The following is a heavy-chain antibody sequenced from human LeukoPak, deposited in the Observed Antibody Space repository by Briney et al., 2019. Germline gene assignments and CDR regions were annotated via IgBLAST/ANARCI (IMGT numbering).Heavy chain of an antibody. CDR2: INAGNGNT. D-gene: IGHD3-10*01. CDR1: GYTFTSYA. V-gene: IGHV1-3*01. J-gene: IGHJ4*02. Sequence: ASVRVSCKASGYTFTSYAMHWVRQAPGQRLEWMGWINAGNGNTKYSQKFQGRVTITRDTSASTAYVELSSLRSEDTAVYYCAREEKREYYFDYWGQGTLVTVSS. CDR3: AREEKREYYFDY.